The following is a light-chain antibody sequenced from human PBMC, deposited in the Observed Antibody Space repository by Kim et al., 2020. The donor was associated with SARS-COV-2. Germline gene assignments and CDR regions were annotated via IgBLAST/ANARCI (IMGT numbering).Light chain of an antibody. V-gene: IGKV1-39*01. J-gene: IGKJ3*01. Sequence: ASVGDRVNITCRARQSITKYLNWYQQKPGKAPKLLIYAASTLKSGVPSRFSGSGSGTDFTLTISTLQPEDFATYYCQQSYSTPYTFGPGTKVDIK. CDR3: QQSYSTPYT. CDR2: AAS. CDR1: QSITKY.